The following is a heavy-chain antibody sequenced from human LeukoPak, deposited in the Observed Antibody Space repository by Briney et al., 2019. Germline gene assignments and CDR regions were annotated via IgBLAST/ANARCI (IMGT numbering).Heavy chain of an antibody. CDR1: GGSFSGYY. Sequence: SETLSLTCAVYGGSFSGYYWSWLRQPPGKGLEWIGEINHSGSTNYTPSLKSRVTISVDTSKNQFSLKLSSVTAADTAVYYCARMYSSSWYVFDYWGQGTLVTVSS. D-gene: IGHD6-13*01. J-gene: IGHJ4*02. CDR2: INHSGST. V-gene: IGHV4-34*01. CDR3: ARMYSSSWYVFDY.